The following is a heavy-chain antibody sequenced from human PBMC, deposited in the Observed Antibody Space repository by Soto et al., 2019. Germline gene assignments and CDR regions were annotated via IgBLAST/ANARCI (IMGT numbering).Heavy chain of an antibody. CDR1: GGTFSSYA. CDR2: IIPIFGTA. V-gene: IGHV1-69*13. CDR3: ARDGLGYCSGGSCYHTTGMDV. J-gene: IGHJ6*02. Sequence: SVKVSCKASGGTFSSYAISWVRQAPGQGLEWMGGIIPIFGTANYAQKFQGRVTITADESTSTAYMELSSLRSEDTAVYYCARDGLGYCSGGSCYHTTGMDVWGQGTTVTVSS. D-gene: IGHD2-15*01.